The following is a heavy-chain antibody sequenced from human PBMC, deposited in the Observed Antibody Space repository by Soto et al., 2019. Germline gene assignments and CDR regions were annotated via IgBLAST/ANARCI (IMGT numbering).Heavy chain of an antibody. V-gene: IGHV1-69*13. CDR3: ARDRGRRGLRYFDWLPSDFDY. D-gene: IGHD3-9*01. Sequence: SVKVSCKASGVTFSSYAISWVRQAPGQGLEWMGGIIPIFGTANYAQKFQGRVTITADESTSTAYMELSSLRSEDTAVYYCARDRGRRGLRYFDWLPSDFDYWGQGTLVTVSS. CDR1: GVTFSSYA. CDR2: IIPIFGTA. J-gene: IGHJ4*02.